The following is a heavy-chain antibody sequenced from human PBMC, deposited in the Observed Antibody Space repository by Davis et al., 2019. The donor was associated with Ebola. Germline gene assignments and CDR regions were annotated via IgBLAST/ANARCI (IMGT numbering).Heavy chain of an antibody. V-gene: IGHV4-34*01. CDR1: GGSFSGYY. Sequence: PSETLSLTCAVYGGSFSGYYWSWIRQPPGKGLEWIGEINHSGSTNYNPSLKSRVTISVDTSKNQFSLKLSSVTAADTAVYYCARGYYGSGSYYNGYYYGMDVWGQGTTVTVSS. J-gene: IGHJ6*02. CDR2: INHSGST. D-gene: IGHD3-10*01. CDR3: ARGYYGSGSYYNGYYYGMDV.